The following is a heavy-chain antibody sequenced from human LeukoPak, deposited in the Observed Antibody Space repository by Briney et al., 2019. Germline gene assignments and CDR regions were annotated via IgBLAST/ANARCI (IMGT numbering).Heavy chain of an antibody. Sequence: QTGGSLRLSCAASGFTFSSYAMHWVRQAPGKGLEWVSVIYSGGSTYYADSVKGRFTISRDDSKNTLYLQMNSLRAEDTAVYYCARGGIAAAGDYWGQGTLVTVSS. CDR1: GFTFSSYA. J-gene: IGHJ4*02. CDR3: ARGGIAAAGDY. CDR2: IYSGGST. V-gene: IGHV3-53*01. D-gene: IGHD6-13*01.